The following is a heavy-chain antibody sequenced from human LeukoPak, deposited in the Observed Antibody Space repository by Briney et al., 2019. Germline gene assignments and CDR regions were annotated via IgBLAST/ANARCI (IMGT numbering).Heavy chain of an antibody. V-gene: IGHV4-39*07. Sequence: SETLSLTCTVSGGSISSSSYYWGWIRQPPGKGLEWIGSIYYSGSTYYNPSLKSRVTISVDTSKNQFSLKLSSVTAADTAVYYCARGVTTRGFYFDYWGQGTLVTVSS. J-gene: IGHJ4*02. CDR1: GGSISSSSYY. CDR3: ARGVTTRGFYFDY. D-gene: IGHD1-14*01. CDR2: IYYSGST.